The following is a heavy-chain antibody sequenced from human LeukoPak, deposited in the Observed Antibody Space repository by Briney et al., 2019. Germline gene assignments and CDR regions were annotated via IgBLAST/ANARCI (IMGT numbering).Heavy chain of an antibody. CDR3: TIRLGLVPAAI. CDR1: GFTFSNAW. D-gene: IGHD2-2*01. Sequence: PGGSLRLSCAASGFTFSNAWMSWVRQAPGKGLEWVGRIKSKTDGGTTDYAAPVKGRFTISRDDSKNTLYLQMNSLKTEDTAVYYCTIRLGLVPAAIWGQGTLVTVSS. J-gene: IGHJ1*01. V-gene: IGHV3-15*01. CDR2: IKSKTDGGTT.